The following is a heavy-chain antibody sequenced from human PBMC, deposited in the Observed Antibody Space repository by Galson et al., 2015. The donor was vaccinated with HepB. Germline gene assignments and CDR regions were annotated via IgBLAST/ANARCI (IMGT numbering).Heavy chain of an antibody. V-gene: IGHV3-21*01. CDR3: ARDQAEEYQQLYEYYFDS. J-gene: IGHJ4*02. D-gene: IGHD1-1*01. CDR2: ISATSSYI. Sequence: FGTYSMNWVRQAPGKGLEWISSISATSSYIYYADSVKGRFTISRDNAKNSLFLQMNSLRPEDTAVYYCARDQAEEYQQLYEYYFDSWGLGTLVTVSS. CDR1: FGTYS.